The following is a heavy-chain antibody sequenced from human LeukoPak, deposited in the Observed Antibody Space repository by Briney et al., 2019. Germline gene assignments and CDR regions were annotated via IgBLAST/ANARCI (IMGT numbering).Heavy chain of an antibody. V-gene: IGHV4-59*01. J-gene: IGHJ3*02. Sequence: PSETLSLTCTVSGGSISSYYWSWIRQPPGKGLECIGYIYYSGSTNYNPSLKSRVTISVDTSKTQFSWKLNSVTAADTAVYYCVAVAGTDAFDIWGQGTMVTVSS. CDR2: IYYSGST. D-gene: IGHD6-19*01. CDR1: GGSISSYY. CDR3: VAVAGTDAFDI.